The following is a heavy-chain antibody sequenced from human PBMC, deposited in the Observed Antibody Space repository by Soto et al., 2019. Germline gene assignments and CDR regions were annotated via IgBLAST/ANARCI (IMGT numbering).Heavy chain of an antibody. CDR1: GFTVSSNY. Sequence: PGGSLRLSCAASGFTVSSNYMSWVRQAPGKGLEWVSVIYSGGSTYYSDSVKGRFTISRDNSKNTLYLQMNSLRAEDTAVYYCARARKGLAAAGTFFAYWGQGTLVTVSS. CDR3: ARARKGLAAAGTFFAY. J-gene: IGHJ4*02. V-gene: IGHV3-53*01. D-gene: IGHD6-13*01. CDR2: IYSGGST.